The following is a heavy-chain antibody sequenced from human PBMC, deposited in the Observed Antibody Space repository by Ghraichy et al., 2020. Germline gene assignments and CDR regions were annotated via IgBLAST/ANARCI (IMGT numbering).Heavy chain of an antibody. Sequence: GGSLRLSCAASGFTFSSYGMHWVRQAPGKGLEWVAFIRYDGSNKYYADSVKGRFTISRDNSKNTLYLQMNSLRAEDTAVYYCAGHGYSSSWYVENYFDYWGQGTLVTVSS. CDR1: GFTFSSYG. J-gene: IGHJ4*02. CDR3: AGHGYSSSWYVENYFDY. D-gene: IGHD6-13*01. V-gene: IGHV3-30*02. CDR2: IRYDGSNK.